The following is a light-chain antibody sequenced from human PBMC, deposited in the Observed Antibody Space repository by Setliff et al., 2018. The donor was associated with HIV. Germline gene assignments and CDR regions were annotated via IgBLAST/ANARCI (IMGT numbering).Light chain of an antibody. V-gene: IGLV2-14*01. Sequence: QSVLTQPASVSGSPGQSITISCTGTSSDVGGYNYVSWYQQHPGKAPKPIIYEVTNRPSGDSNRFSGSKSGNTASLTISGLQAEDEADYYCSSYRSSDTGVFGTGTKVTVL. CDR1: SSDVGGYNY. CDR3: SSYRSSDTGV. J-gene: IGLJ1*01. CDR2: EVT.